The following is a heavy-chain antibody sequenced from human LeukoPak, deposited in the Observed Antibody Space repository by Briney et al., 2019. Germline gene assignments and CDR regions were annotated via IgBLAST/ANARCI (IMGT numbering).Heavy chain of an antibody. V-gene: IGHV3-7*01. D-gene: IGHD2-15*01. CDR2: IKQDGSEK. J-gene: IGHJ4*02. Sequence: GGSLRLPCAASGFTFSSYWMSWVRQAPGKGLEWVANIKQDGSEKYYVDSVKGRFTISRDNAKNSLYLQMNSLRAEDTAVYYCARIGYCSGGSCRYYFDYWGQGALVTVSS. CDR3: ARIGYCSGGSCRYYFDY. CDR1: GFTFSSYW.